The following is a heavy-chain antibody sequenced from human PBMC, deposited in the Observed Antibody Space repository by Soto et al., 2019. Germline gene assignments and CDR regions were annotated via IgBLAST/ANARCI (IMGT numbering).Heavy chain of an antibody. V-gene: IGHV1-8*01. J-gene: IGHJ6*02. CDR1: GYTFTSYD. D-gene: IGHD3-16*02. Sequence: QVQLVQSGAEVKKPGASVKVSCKASGYTFTSYDINWVRQATGQGLEWMGWMNPNSGNTGYAQKFQGRVTMTRNTSISTAYMELSSLRSEDTAVYSCATFGGVIVDYYYGMDVWGQGTTVTVSS. CDR2: MNPNSGNT. CDR3: ATFGGVIVDYYYGMDV.